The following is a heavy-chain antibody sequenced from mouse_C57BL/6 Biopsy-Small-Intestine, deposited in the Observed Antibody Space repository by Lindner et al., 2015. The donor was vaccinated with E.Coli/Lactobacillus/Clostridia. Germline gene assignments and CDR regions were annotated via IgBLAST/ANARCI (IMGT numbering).Heavy chain of an antibody. CDR1: GYYLITTV. J-gene: IGHJ4*01. CDR3: ARARIAIFGVGAVKHPDY. V-gene: IGHV14-4*02. CDR2: SALTIANT. D-gene: IGHD1-3*01. Sequence: SVKVSCKAYGYYLITTVSAGCDRPLDKGLSGWDGSALTIANTDYAQKVQGRVTMTADTSTSTAYMELRSLRSDDTAVYYCARARIAIFGVGAVKHPDYWGQGTLVTVSS.